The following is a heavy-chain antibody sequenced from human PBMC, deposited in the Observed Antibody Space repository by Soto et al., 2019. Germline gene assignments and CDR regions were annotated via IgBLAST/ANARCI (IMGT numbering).Heavy chain of an antibody. Sequence: SEPLSLTCPVSGGSISSGGYYWSWNRQHPGKGLEWIGYIYYSGSTYYNPSLKSRVTISVDTSKNQFSLKLSSVTAADTAVYYCASSVYCSGGSCYSASYYFDYWGQGTLVTVS. CDR2: IYYSGST. D-gene: IGHD2-15*01. CDR3: ASSVYCSGGSCYSASYYFDY. J-gene: IGHJ4*02. V-gene: IGHV4-31*03. CDR1: GGSISSGGYY.